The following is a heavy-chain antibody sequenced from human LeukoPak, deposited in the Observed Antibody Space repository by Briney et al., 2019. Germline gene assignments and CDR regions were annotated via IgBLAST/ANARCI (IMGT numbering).Heavy chain of an antibody. CDR1: GFTFSSYA. CDR3: AKDRAGLGHFDY. V-gene: IGHV3-23*01. Sequence: GGSLRLSCAASGFTFSSYAMSWVRQAPGKGLEWVSAISGSGGSTYYADSVKGRFTISRDNSKNTLHLQMNSLRAEDTAVYYCAKDRAGLGHFDYWGQGTLVTVSS. D-gene: IGHD6-19*01. CDR2: ISGSGGST. J-gene: IGHJ4*02.